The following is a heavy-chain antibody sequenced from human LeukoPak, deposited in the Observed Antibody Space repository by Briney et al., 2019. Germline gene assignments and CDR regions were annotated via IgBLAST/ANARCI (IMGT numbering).Heavy chain of an antibody. J-gene: IGHJ4*02. Sequence: PSETLSLTCAVSGYSISSGYYWGWIRQPPGKGLEWIGSIYHSGSTYYNPSLTTRVTISVHTSKNQFSLKLSSLTAADTAVYYCARQPKSAAAAGTFDYWGQGTLVTVSS. CDR3: ARQPKSAAAAGTFDY. CDR2: IYHSGST. D-gene: IGHD6-13*01. CDR1: GYSISSGYY. V-gene: IGHV4-38-2*01.